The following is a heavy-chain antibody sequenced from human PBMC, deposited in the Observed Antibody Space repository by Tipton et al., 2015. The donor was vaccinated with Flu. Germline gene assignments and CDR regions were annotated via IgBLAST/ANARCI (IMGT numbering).Heavy chain of an antibody. CDR1: GGSISSVTYY. D-gene: IGHD2-8*01. CDR2: IYYSGNT. J-gene: IGHJ6*02. CDR3: ARQDHGLDV. Sequence: TLSLTCTVSGGSISSVTYYWGWIRQSPGKGLEWIGNIYYSGNTYYNPSLKSRVTMSVDTSKNQFSLKLSSVTAADTAVYYCARQDHGLDVWGQGTTVSVS. V-gene: IGHV4-39*07.